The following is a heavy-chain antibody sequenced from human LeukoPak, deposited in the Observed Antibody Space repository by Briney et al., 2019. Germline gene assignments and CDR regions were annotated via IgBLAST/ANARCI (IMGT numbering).Heavy chain of an antibody. Sequence: GASVKVSCKASGGTFNSYAISWVRQAPGQGLEWMGGIIPIFGTANYAQKFQGRVTITTDESTSTAYMELSSLRSEDTAVYYCASSRTRWEVGSRPFDYWGQGTLVTVSS. CDR2: IIPIFGTA. J-gene: IGHJ4*02. V-gene: IGHV1-69*05. CDR3: ASSRTRWEVGSRPFDY. CDR1: GGTFNSYA. D-gene: IGHD1-26*01.